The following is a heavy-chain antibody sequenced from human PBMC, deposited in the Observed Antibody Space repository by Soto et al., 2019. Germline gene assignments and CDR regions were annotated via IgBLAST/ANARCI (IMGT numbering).Heavy chain of an antibody. CDR3: AREGGAGTYMGFDY. V-gene: IGHV4-4*02. CDR2: IYHSGTT. Sequence: QVQLQESGPGVVKPLGTLALTCTVSGGSISSNNWWMWVRQSPERGLEWIGEIYHSGTTNYNPSFNSRVTMSVDKSNNQFSLMLTSVTADDTAIYYCAREGGAGTYMGFDYWGQGTLVTVS. CDR1: GGSISSNNW. D-gene: IGHD6-19*01. J-gene: IGHJ4*02.